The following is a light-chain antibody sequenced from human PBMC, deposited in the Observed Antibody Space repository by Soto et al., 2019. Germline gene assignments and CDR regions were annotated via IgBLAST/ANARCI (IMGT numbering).Light chain of an antibody. V-gene: IGLV2-8*01. CDR3: SSYAGSNNGV. J-gene: IGLJ3*02. CDR1: SNDVGGFEY. CDR2: EVS. Sequence: QSVLTQPPSASGSPGQSVTISCTGTSNDVGGFEYVSWYQQHPGKVPRLMIYEVSKRPSGVPDRFSGSKSGYTASLTVSGLQTEDEADYYCSSYAGSNNGVFGGGTKLTVL.